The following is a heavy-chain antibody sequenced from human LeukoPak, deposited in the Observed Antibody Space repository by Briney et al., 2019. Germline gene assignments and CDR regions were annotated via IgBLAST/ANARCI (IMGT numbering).Heavy chain of an antibody. V-gene: IGHV3-9*01. CDR2: ISWNSGSI. D-gene: IGHD4-17*01. CDR1: GFTFDDYA. J-gene: IGHJ4*02. CDR3: AKAPYGDYDYFDY. Sequence: GGSLRLSCAASGFTFDDYAMHWVRQAPGKGLEWVSGISWNSGSIGYADSVKGRFTISRDNAKNSLYLQMNSLRAEGTALYYCAKAPYGDYDYFDYWGQGTLVTVSS.